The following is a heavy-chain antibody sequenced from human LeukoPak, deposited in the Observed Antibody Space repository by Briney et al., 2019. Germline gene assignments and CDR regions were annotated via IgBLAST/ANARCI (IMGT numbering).Heavy chain of an antibody. V-gene: IGHV1-2*02. CDR1: GYTFTGYY. CDR2: INPNSGGT. D-gene: IGHD3-3*01. CDR3: ARETIFGVVIPFDY. Sequence: ASVKVSCKASGYTFTGYYMHWVRQAPGQGLEWMGWINPNSGGTNYAQKFQGRVTMTRDTSISTAYMELSRLRSDDTAVYYSARETIFGVVIPFDYWGQGTLVTVSS. J-gene: IGHJ4*02.